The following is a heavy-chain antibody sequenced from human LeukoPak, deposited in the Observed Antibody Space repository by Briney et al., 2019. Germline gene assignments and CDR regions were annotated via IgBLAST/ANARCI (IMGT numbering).Heavy chain of an antibody. Sequence: SETLSLTCTVSGGSISINYWIWIRQPPGKGLECIGYINTGGSNNYNPSFKSRVTISLDTSKNQISLKLSSLTAAHTAVYFCARRRDGSNFQYFDLWGRGTQVTVSS. V-gene: IGHV4-4*09. D-gene: IGHD5-24*01. CDR2: INTGGSN. J-gene: IGHJ2*01. CDR3: ARRRDGSNFQYFDL. CDR1: GGSISINY.